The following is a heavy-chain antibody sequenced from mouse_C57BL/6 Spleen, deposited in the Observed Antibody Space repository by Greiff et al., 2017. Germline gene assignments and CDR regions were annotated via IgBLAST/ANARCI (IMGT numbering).Heavy chain of an antibody. CDR1: GYTFTDYY. V-gene: IGHV1-76*01. Sequence: VKLQQSGAELVRPGASVKLSCKASGYTFTDYYINWVKQRPGQGLEWIARLYPGSGNTYYNEKFKGKATLTAEKSSSTAYMQLSSLTSEDSAVYSSAIDSSGYRYAMDYWGQGTSVTVAS. CDR2: LYPGSGNT. CDR3: AIDSSGYRYAMDY. J-gene: IGHJ4*01. D-gene: IGHD3-2*02.